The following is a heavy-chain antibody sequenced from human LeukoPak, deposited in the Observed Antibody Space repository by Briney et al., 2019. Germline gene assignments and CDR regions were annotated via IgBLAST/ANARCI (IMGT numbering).Heavy chain of an antibody. V-gene: IGHV1-46*01. Sequence: ASVKVSCKASGYTFTSYYMHWVRQAPGQGLEWMGIINPSGGSTSYAQKFHGRVTMTRDTSTSTVYMELSSLRSEDTAVYYCARDYCSGGSCYSRFDYWGQGTLVTVSS. D-gene: IGHD2-15*01. J-gene: IGHJ4*02. CDR1: GYTFTSYY. CDR2: INPSGGST. CDR3: ARDYCSGGSCYSRFDY.